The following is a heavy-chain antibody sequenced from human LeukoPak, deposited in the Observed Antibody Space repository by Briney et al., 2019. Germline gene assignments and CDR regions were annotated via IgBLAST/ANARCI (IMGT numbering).Heavy chain of an antibody. Sequence: PGGSLRLSCAASGFTFSGSAMHWVRQASGKGLEWVDRIRSKANSYATAYAASVKGRFTISRDDSKNTAYLQMNSLKTEDTAVYYCTRHLSSGLEDWGQGTLVTVSS. D-gene: IGHD6-19*01. V-gene: IGHV3-73*01. CDR1: GFTFSGSA. J-gene: IGHJ4*02. CDR3: TRHLSSGLED. CDR2: IRSKANSYAT.